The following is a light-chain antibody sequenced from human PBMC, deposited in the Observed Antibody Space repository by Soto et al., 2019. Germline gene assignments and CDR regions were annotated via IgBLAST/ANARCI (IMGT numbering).Light chain of an antibody. CDR2: EVS. J-gene: IGLJ1*01. Sequence: QSVLTQAPSASGSPGQSVTISCTGTSSDVGGFPYVSWYQQHPGKAPKLIIYEVSRRPSGVPDRFSASKSGNTAFLTVSGLQAGDEADYYCISYAGRDNFVFGTGTKVTVL. CDR3: ISYAGRDNFV. V-gene: IGLV2-8*01. CDR1: SSDVGGFPY.